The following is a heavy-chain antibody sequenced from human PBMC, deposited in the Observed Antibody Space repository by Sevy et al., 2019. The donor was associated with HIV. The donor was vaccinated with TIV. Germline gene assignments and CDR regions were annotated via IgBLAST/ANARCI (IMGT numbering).Heavy chain of an antibody. D-gene: IGHD6-19*01. V-gene: IGHV3-33*01. CDR2: IWYDGSNK. CDR1: AFTFSTYG. J-gene: IGHJ4*02. Sequence: GGSLRLSCVASAFTFSTYGMHWVRQAPGKGLEWVAVIWYDGSNKEYVDSVKGRCTISRDNSKDTLYLQMNSLRAEDTAVYYCARENIAVAGIGYYFDHWGQGTLVTVSS. CDR3: ARENIAVAGIGYYFDH.